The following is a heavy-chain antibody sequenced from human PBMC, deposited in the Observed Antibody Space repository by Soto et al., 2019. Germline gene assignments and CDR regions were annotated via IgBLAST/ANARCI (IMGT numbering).Heavy chain of an antibody. Sequence: GGSLRLSCAASGFTFSSYAMSWVRQAPGKGLEWVSAISGSGGRTYYADSVKGRFTISRDNSKNTLYLQMNSLRAEDTAVYYWAKGSEESGYYREGREFDYWGQGTLVTVSS. V-gene: IGHV3-23*01. D-gene: IGHD3-22*01. CDR1: GFTFSSYA. J-gene: IGHJ4*02. CDR3: AKGSEESGYYREGREFDY. CDR2: ISGSGGRT.